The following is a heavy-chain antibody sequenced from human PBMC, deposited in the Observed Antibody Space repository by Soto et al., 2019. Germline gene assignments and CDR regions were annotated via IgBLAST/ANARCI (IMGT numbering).Heavy chain of an antibody. Sequence: ASVKVSCKASGYTFSKYAMQWVRQALGQRPEWMGWINAGNGNTKYSQKFQGRVTITRDTSASTAYMELSSLRSEDTAVYYCARDLGVGAASDYWGQGTLVTVSS. J-gene: IGHJ4*02. CDR1: GYTFSKYA. CDR3: ARDLGVGAASDY. D-gene: IGHD1-26*01. V-gene: IGHV1-3*01. CDR2: INAGNGNT.